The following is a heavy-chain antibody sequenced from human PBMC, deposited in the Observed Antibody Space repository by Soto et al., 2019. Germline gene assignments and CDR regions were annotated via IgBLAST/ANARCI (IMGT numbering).Heavy chain of an antibody. CDR2: ISSSSSYI. CDR3: AEGGSDCSGGSCYATYFDY. Sequence: EVQLVESGGGLVKPGGSLRLSCAASGFTFSSYSMNWVRQAPGKGLEWASSISSSSSYIYYADSVKGRFTISRDNAKNSLYLQMNSLRAEDTAVYYCAEGGSDCSGGSCYATYFDYWGQGTLVTVSS. J-gene: IGHJ4*02. D-gene: IGHD2-15*01. V-gene: IGHV3-21*01. CDR1: GFTFSSYS.